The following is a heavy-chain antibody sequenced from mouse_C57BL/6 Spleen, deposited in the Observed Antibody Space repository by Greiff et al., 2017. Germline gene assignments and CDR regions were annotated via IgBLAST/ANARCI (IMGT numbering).Heavy chain of an antibody. CDR1: GFTFSDYG. Sequence: EVKLMESGGGLVKPGGSLKLSCAASGFTFSDYGMHWVRQAPEKGLEWVAYISSGSSTIYYADTVKGRFTISRDNAKNTLFLQMTSLRAEDTAMYYCARTPITTVVEGAYYFDYWGQGTTLTVSS. D-gene: IGHD1-1*01. CDR3: ARTPITTVVEGAYYFDY. CDR2: ISSGSSTI. V-gene: IGHV5-17*01. J-gene: IGHJ2*01.